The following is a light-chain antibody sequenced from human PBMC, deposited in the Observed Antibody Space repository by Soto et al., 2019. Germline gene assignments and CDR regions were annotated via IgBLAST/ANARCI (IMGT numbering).Light chain of an antibody. CDR2: GAS. CDR3: LKYGSSPGWT. CDR1: QSVSSNN. Sequence: EIVLTQSPGTLSLSPGERATLSCRASQSVSSNNLAWYQQRPGQAPRVVIYGASTRATGIPERFSGSGSGTDFTLTISRLEPEDFAVYYCLKYGSSPGWTFGPGTKVGIK. J-gene: IGKJ1*01. V-gene: IGKV3-20*01.